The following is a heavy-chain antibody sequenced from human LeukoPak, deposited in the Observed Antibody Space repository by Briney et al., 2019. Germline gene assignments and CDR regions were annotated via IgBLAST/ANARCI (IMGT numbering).Heavy chain of an antibody. D-gene: IGHD5-24*01. Sequence: SETLSLTCTVSGGSISSYYWSWIRQPAGKGLEWIGRIYTSGSTNYNPSLKSRVTMSVDTSKNQFSLKLSSVTAADTAVYYCARGDEEGEMATIQLDYWGQGTLVTVSS. J-gene: IGHJ4*02. V-gene: IGHV4-4*07. CDR1: GGSISSYY. CDR2: IYTSGST. CDR3: ARGDEEGEMATIQLDY.